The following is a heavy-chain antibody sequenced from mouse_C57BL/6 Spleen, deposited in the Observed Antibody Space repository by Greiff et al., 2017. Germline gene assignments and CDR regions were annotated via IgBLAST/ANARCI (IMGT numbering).Heavy chain of an antibody. CDR1: GYTFTSYW. D-gene: IGHD3-2*02. CDR3: ARPSSGYGGDMDY. J-gene: IGHJ4*01. V-gene: IGHV1-52*01. Sequence: QVHVKQPGAELVRPGSSVKLSCKASGYTFTSYWMHWVKQRPIQGLEWIGNIDPSDSETHYNQKFKDKATLTVDKSSSTAYMQLSSLTSEDSAVYYCARPSSGYGGDMDYWGQGTSVTVSS. CDR2: IDPSDSET.